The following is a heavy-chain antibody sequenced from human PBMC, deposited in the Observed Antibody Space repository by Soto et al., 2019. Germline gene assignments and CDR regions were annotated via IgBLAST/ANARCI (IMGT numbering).Heavy chain of an antibody. CDR2: INPDGSAK. Sequence: EVQLVESGGGLVQPGGSLRLSCAASGFTFSSYWMTWLRQAPGKGLEWVANINPDGSAKYYVDSVKGRFTISRDNAKNSLYLQMNSLRVEDTAVYYCAPPPTGNVYFNHWGQGALVTVSS. CDR3: APPPTGNVYFNH. J-gene: IGHJ1*01. D-gene: IGHD2-8*02. V-gene: IGHV3-7*01. CDR1: GFTFSSYW.